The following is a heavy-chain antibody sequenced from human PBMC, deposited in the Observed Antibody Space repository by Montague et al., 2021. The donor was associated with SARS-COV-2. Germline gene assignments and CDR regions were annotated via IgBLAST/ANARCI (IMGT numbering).Heavy chain of an antibody. J-gene: IGHJ6*02. CDR1: GFTFSSYA. CDR2: ISYDGSNK. Sequence: SLRLSCVASGFTFSSYAMHWVRQAPGKGLEWVAVISYDGSNKYYADSVKGRFTISRDNSRNTLYLQMNSLRAEDTAVCYCAREGYSGYDYPFYYYYAMDVWGQGTTVTVSS. V-gene: IGHV3-30-3*01. D-gene: IGHD5-12*01. CDR3: AREGYSGYDYPFYYYYAMDV.